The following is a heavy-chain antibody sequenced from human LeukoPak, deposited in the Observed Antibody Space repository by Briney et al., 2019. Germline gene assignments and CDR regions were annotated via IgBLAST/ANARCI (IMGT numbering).Heavy chain of an antibody. Sequence: PGGSLRLSCAGSGFTVSAYAMGWVRQAPGKGLEWVSTIYDDNTYYADSVKGRFAISTDNSKNTLYLQMNSLRVEDTAVYFCAARKVRGVWFYLDYWGQGTLVTVSS. CDR2: IYDDNT. D-gene: IGHD3-10*01. V-gene: IGHV3-23*01. J-gene: IGHJ4*02. CDR3: AARKVRGVWFYLDY. CDR1: GFTVSAYA.